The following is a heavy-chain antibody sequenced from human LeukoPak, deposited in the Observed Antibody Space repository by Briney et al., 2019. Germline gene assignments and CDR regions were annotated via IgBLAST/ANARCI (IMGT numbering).Heavy chain of an antibody. CDR2: INTIGDST. V-gene: IGHV3-23*01. CDR3: AKVVATTGTGH. CDR1: GFTFSSYA. Sequence: GGSLRLSCAASGFTFSSYAMSWVRQAPGKALEWVSTINTIGDSTYYADSVKGRFTISRDSSKNTLYLQMNSLRVEDTAVYYCAKVVATTGTGHWGQGTLVTVSS. D-gene: IGHD6-13*01. J-gene: IGHJ4*02.